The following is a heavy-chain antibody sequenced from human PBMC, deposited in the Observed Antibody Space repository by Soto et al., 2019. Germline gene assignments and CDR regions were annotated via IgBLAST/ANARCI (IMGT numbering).Heavy chain of an antibody. Sequence: GGSLRLACAASGFTFSDYYMSWIRQAPGKGLEWVSYISSSGSTIYYADSVKGRFTISRDNAKNSLYLQMNSLRAEDTAVYYCASLTVRNIIAVAGPFDYWGQGTLVTVSS. CDR2: ISSSGSTI. D-gene: IGHD6-19*01. CDR3: ASLTVRNIIAVAGPFDY. V-gene: IGHV3-11*01. J-gene: IGHJ4*02. CDR1: GFTFSDYY.